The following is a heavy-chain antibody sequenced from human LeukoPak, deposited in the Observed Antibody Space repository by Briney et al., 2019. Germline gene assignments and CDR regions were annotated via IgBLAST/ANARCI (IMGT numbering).Heavy chain of an antibody. CDR2: IIPIFGTA. V-gene: IGHV1-69*13. CDR1: GYTFTSYD. Sequence: ASVKVSCKASGYTFTSYDINWVRQATGQGLEWMGGIIPIFGTANYAQKFQGRVTITADESTSTAYMELSSLRSEDTAVYYCARGITQQWLVRYYYYGMDVWGQGTTVTVSS. J-gene: IGHJ6*02. CDR3: ARGITQQWLVRYYYYGMDV. D-gene: IGHD6-19*01.